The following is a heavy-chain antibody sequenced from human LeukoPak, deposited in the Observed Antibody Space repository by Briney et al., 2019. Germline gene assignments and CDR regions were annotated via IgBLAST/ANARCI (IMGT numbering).Heavy chain of an antibody. Sequence: PSETLSLTCTVSGGSISSGGYYWSWIRQHPGKGLEWIVYIYYSGSTYYNPSLKSRVTISVDTSKNQFSLKLSSVTAADTAVYYCARTSRYYDSSGYRNFDYWGQGTLVTVSS. D-gene: IGHD3-22*01. CDR3: ARTSRYYDSSGYRNFDY. CDR2: IYYSGST. CDR1: GGSISSGGYY. J-gene: IGHJ4*02. V-gene: IGHV4-31*03.